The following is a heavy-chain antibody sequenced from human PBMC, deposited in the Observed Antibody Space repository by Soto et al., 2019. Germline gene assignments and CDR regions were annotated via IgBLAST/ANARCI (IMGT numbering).Heavy chain of an antibody. Sequence: QVQLQESGPGLVKPSETPSLTCTVSGGSISSYYWSWIRQPPGKGLEWIGYIYYSGSTNYNPSLKSRVTISVDTSKNQFSLKLSSVTAADTAVYYCAREIAVAGPFDYWGQGTLVTVSS. CDR2: IYYSGST. D-gene: IGHD6-19*01. J-gene: IGHJ4*02. CDR3: AREIAVAGPFDY. CDR1: GGSISSYY. V-gene: IGHV4-59*01.